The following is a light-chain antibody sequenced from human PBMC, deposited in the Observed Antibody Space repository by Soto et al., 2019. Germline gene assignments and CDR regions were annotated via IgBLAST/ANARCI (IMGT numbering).Light chain of an antibody. V-gene: IGLV1-40*01. CDR1: SSNIGAGYD. CDR3: QSYDSSLSGWKV. J-gene: IGLJ2*01. CDR2: GNS. Sequence: QPVLTQSPSVSGAPGQRVTISCTGSSSNIGAGYDVHWYQQLPGTAPKLLIYGNSNRPSGVPDRFSGSKSGTSASLAITGLQAEDEADYYCQSYDSSLSGWKVFGGGTKVTVL.